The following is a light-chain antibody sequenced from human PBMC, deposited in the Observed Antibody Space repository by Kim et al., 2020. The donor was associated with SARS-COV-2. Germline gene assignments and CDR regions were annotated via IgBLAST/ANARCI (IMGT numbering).Light chain of an antibody. V-gene: IGKV3-20*01. CDR2: ASS. J-gene: IGKJ2*01. Sequence: SPGERAPLSCRASESMSSTFLAWYQQRPGQPPRLLIYASSTRATGIPDRFSGSGSGTDFTLTISRLEPEDSAVYHCHQYGSSLYTFGQGTKLEI. CDR3: HQYGSSLYT. CDR1: ESMSSTF.